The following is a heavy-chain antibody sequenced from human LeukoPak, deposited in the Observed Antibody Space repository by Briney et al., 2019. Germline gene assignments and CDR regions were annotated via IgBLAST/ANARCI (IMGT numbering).Heavy chain of an antibody. CDR2: ISYDGSNK. J-gene: IGHJ4*02. CDR3: ARMHLDYLDY. CDR1: GFTFSSYA. Sequence: GRSLRLSCAAYGFTFSSYAMHWVRQAPGKGLEWVAVISYDGSNKYYADSVKGRFTISRDNSKNTLYLQMNSLRAEDTAVYYCARMHLDYLDYWGQGTLVTVSS. V-gene: IGHV3-30*04.